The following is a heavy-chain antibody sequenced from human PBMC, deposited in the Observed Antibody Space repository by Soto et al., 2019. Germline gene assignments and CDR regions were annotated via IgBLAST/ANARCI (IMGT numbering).Heavy chain of an antibody. CDR1: GGSISSSSYY. D-gene: IGHD6-13*01. CDR2: FFYGGST. CDR3: ATLAAAGSMFDY. Sequence: LSLTCTVSGGSISSSSYYWGWIRQPPGQGLEWIGSFFYGGSTYYNPSLKNRVTRSVDTSKNQFSLKLSSVTAADTAVYYCATLAAAGSMFDYWGQGTLVTVSS. V-gene: IGHV4-39*01. J-gene: IGHJ4*02.